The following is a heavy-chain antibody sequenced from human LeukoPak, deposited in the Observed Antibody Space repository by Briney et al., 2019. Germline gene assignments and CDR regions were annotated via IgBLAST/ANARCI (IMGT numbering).Heavy chain of an antibody. Sequence: SETLSLTCTVSGGSITTTTYYWGWIRQPPGKGLEWIGSIYYSGNTYYNPSLKSRVTISVDTSKNQFSLKLSSVTAADTAVYYCARQNRVAVAGTRPSFFYYYYYMDVWGKGTTVTISS. CDR3: ARQNRVAVAGTRPSFFYYYYYMDV. CDR1: GGSITTTTYY. J-gene: IGHJ6*03. D-gene: IGHD6-19*01. CDR2: IYYSGNT. V-gene: IGHV4-39*01.